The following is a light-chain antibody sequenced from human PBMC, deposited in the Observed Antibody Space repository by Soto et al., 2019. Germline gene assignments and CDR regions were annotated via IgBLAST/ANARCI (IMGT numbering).Light chain of an antibody. CDR2: AAS. CDR1: QSISRF. V-gene: IGKV1-39*01. J-gene: IGKJ2*01. CDR3: QQSYSSPLYT. Sequence: DIQMTQSPSSLSASVGDRVTITCRASQSISRFLNWYQLKPGKAPKLLIYAASSLHWGVPSRFSGSGSGTDFTLTISSLQPEDFAFYYCQQSYSSPLYTFGQGTKLDIK.